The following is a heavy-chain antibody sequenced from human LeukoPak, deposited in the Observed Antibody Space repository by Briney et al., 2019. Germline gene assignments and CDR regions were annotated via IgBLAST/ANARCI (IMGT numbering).Heavy chain of an antibody. CDR1: GVSISSHY. D-gene: IGHD6-6*01. V-gene: IGHV4-59*11. CDR3: ARDSSFRAFDI. J-gene: IGHJ3*02. Sequence: PSETLSLTCTVSGVSISSHYWSWIRQPPGKGLEWFGYIYYSGSTNYNPSLKSRVTISVDTSKNQFSLKLSSVTAADTAVYYCARDSSFRAFDIWGQGTMVTVSS. CDR2: IYYSGST.